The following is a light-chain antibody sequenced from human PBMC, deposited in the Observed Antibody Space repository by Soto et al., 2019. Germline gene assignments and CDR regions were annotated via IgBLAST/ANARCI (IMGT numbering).Light chain of an antibody. V-gene: IGKV3D-11*01. CDR1: QGVSSY. J-gene: IGKJ4*01. CDR3: QQRSNWLT. CDR2: DAS. Sequence: EIVLTQSPATLSLSPGERATLSCRASQGVSSYLAWYQQKPGQAPRLLIYDASNRATGIPVRFSGSGPGTDFTLTISSLEPEDFAVYYCQQRSNWLTFGGGTKVEIK.